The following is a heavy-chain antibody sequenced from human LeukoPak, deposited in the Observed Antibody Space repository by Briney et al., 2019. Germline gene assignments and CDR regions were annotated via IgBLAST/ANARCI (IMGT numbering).Heavy chain of an antibody. CDR2: INPNSGGK. CDR1: GYTLTDYY. J-gene: IGHJ4*02. D-gene: IGHD3-22*01. V-gene: IGHV1-2*06. CDR3: ARVGYYESSGYYEY. Sequence: LRASVKVSCKASGYTLTDYYMHWVRQAPGQGLEWMGRINPNSGGKNYAQKFQGRVTMTRDTSISTVYMELSRLRSDDTAVYYCARVGYYESSGYYEYWGQGTLVTVSS.